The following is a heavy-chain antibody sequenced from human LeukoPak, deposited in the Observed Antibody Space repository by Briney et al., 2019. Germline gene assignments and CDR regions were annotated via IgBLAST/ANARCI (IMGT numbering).Heavy chain of an antibody. CDR1: GFTFTSYA. J-gene: IGHJ6*02. CDR2: ISGSGGST. CDR3: AKVLNIYHYYGMDV. D-gene: IGHD2/OR15-2a*01. V-gene: IGHV3-23*01. Sequence: GGSLGLSCAASGFTFTSYAMTWVRQAPGKGLEGVSGISGSGGSTDYADSVRGRFTISRDNSKNTLFLQMNSLRAEDTAVYYCAKVLNIYHYYGMDVWGQGTTVTVSS.